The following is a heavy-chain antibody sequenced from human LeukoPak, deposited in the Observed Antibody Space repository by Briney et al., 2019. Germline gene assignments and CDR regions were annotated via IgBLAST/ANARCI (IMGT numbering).Heavy chain of an antibody. CDR3: ARGGSSGWYTTYYMDV. CDR2: IYTSGST. Sequence: SQTLSLTCTVSSGSISSSNYYWSWIRQPAGKGLEWIGRIYTSGSTNYNPSLKSRVTISVDTSKNQFSLKLSSVTAADTAVYYCARGGSSGWYTTYYMDVWGKGTTVTISS. J-gene: IGHJ6*03. V-gene: IGHV4-61*02. D-gene: IGHD6-19*01. CDR1: SGSISSSNYY.